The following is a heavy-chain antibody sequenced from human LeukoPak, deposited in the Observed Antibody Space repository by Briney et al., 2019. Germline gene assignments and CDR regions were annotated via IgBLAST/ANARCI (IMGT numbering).Heavy chain of an antibody. Sequence: PGGSLRLSCAASGFTFSSYAMHWVRQAPGKGLEWVAVISYDGSNKYYADSVKGRFTISRDNSKNTLYLQMNSLRAEDTAVYYCARDSNVLRFLEWGQGTLVTVSS. J-gene: IGHJ4*02. CDR3: ARDSNVLRFLE. V-gene: IGHV3-30-3*01. D-gene: IGHD3-3*01. CDR1: GFTFSSYA. CDR2: ISYDGSNK.